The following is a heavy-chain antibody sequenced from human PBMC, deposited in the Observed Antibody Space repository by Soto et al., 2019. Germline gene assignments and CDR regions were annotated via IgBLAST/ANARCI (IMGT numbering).Heavy chain of an antibody. CDR2: ISYHGNNQ. CDR3: AKDLALGFWSGNYYFDH. J-gene: IGHJ4*02. Sequence: GGSLRLSCAASGVTFKNNGMHWVRQATGKGLEWVAIISYHGNNQFYADSVKGRFTISRDNSNNTLYLEMNSLRPEDTAVYYCAKDLALGFWSGNYYFDHWGQGTLVTVSS. V-gene: IGHV3-30*18. CDR1: GVTFKNNG. D-gene: IGHD3-3*01.